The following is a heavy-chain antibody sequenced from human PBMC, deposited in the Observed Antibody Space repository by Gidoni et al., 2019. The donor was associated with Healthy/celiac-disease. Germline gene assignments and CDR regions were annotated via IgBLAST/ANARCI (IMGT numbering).Heavy chain of an antibody. J-gene: IGHJ6*02. CDR2: IIPSCGTA. Sequence: QVQLVQSGAEVKKPGSSVKVSCKASGGPFRSYAISWVRQAPGQGLVGMGGIIPSCGTANYAQKFQGRVTSTADESTSTAYMELSSRRSEDTAVYYCARGVDSSGYYYYGMDVWGQGTTVTVSS. V-gene: IGHV1-69*01. D-gene: IGHD3-22*01. CDR1: GGPFRSYA. CDR3: ARGVDSSGYYYYGMDV.